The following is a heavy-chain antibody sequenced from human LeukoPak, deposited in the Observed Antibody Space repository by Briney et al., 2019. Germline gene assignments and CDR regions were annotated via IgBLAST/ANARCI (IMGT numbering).Heavy chain of an antibody. CDR1: GFTFSSFA. CDR3: AKRGSTSYHFDS. CDR2: ISGNGVGT. Sequence: GGSLRLSCAASGFTFSSFAMRWVRQAPGKGLEWVSSISGNGVGTYYADSVKGRFTISRDNSKNSLNLQMNSLRVEDTAVYYCAKRGSTSYHFDSWGQGTLVTVSS. V-gene: IGHV3-23*01. J-gene: IGHJ4*02. D-gene: IGHD2-2*01.